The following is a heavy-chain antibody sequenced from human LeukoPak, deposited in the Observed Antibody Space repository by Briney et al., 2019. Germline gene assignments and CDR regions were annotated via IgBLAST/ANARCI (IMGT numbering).Heavy chain of an antibody. CDR1: GYTFTSYG. CDR3: ARRPGGYYDYYYMDV. V-gene: IGHV1-18*01. J-gene: IGHJ6*03. CDR2: ISAYNGNT. D-gene: IGHD2-15*01. Sequence: ASVKVSCKASGYTFTSYGISWVRQAPGQGLEWMGWISAYNGNTNYAQKFQGRVTMTRNTSISTAYMELSSLRSEDTAVYYCARRPGGYYDYYYMDVWGKGTTVTVSS.